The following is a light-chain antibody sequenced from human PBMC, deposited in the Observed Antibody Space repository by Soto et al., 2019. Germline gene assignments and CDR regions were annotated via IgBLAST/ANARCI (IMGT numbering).Light chain of an antibody. V-gene: IGKV3-15*01. J-gene: IGKJ5*01. CDR2: GAS. CDR3: QQYNNWPPIT. CDR1: QSVRSN. Sequence: EIVLTQSPAILSVSPGETATLSCRASQSVRSNLAWYQQKPGQAPSLLIYGASTRATGIPVRFTGSGSGTEFTLTISNLQSEDFAVYYCQQYNNWPPITFGQGTRLEIK.